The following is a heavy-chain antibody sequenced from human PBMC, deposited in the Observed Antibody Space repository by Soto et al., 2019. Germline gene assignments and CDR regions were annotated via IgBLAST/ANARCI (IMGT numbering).Heavy chain of an antibody. D-gene: IGHD3-22*01. Sequence: LRLSCVGSGFTFSTYSINWVRQPPGKALEWLALIDWDDDKYYSTSLKTRLTISKDTSKNQVVLTMTNMDPVDTATYYCARVTVVTPASYFYYGMDVWGQGTTVTVSS. J-gene: IGHJ6*02. V-gene: IGHV2-70*20. CDR2: IDWDDDK. CDR3: ARVTVVTPASYFYYGMDV. CDR1: GFTFSTYSI.